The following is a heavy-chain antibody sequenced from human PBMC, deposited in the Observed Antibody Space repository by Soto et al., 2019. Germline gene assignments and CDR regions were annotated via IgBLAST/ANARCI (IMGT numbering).Heavy chain of an antibody. V-gene: IGHV4-34*01. Sequence: PSETLSLTCAVYGWSFSGYYWSWIRQPPGKGLEGIGEINHSGSTNYNPSLKSRVTISVDTSKDHFSLKLSSVTAADTAVYYCASTSDLGGAYSFFDPWGQGTLVTVSS. J-gene: IGHJ5*02. CDR3: ASTSDLGGAYSFFDP. CDR2: INHSGST. CDR1: GWSFSGYY. D-gene: IGHD2-2*01.